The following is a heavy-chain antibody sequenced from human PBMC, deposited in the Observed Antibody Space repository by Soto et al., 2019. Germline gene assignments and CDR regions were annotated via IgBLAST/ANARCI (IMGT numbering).Heavy chain of an antibody. D-gene: IGHD2-2*01. Sequence: GASVKVSCKASGYTFTSYGISWVRQAPGQGGEWMGWISAYNGNTNYAQKHQRRVTMTTDTSTSTAYMELRRLRSDDTAVYYCARLGRTNIVVVPAAMDVWGQGTTVTVSS. V-gene: IGHV1-18*04. CDR3: ARLGRTNIVVVPAAMDV. CDR1: GYTFTSYG. CDR2: ISAYNGNT. J-gene: IGHJ6*02.